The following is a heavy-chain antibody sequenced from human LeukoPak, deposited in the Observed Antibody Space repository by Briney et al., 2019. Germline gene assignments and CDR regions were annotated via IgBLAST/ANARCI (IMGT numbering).Heavy chain of an antibody. CDR3: AKDRSIGTYYTFDH. J-gene: IGHJ4*02. CDR1: GFTFSSYS. Sequence: GGSLRLSCAASGFTFSSYSMNWVRQAPGNGLEWVSSISASGVMTYYADSVKGRFTVSRDNSKNSLYLRMSSLTAADTAVYYCAKDRSIGTYYTFDHWGQGTLVTVSS. V-gene: IGHV3-23*01. CDR2: ISASGVMT. D-gene: IGHD1-26*01.